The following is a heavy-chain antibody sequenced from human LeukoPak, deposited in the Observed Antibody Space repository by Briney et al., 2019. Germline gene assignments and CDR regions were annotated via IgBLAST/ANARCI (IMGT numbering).Heavy chain of an antibody. CDR1: GYTFTSYG. V-gene: IGHV1-18*01. CDR2: ISAYNGNT. D-gene: IGHD4-11*01. CDR3: AREYDYSNYRTHYYFDY. Sequence: ASVKVSCKASGYTFTSYGISWVRQAPGQGLERMGWISAYNGNTNYAQKLQGRVTMTTDTSTSTAYMELRSLRSDDTAVYYCAREYDYSNYRTHYYFDYWGQGTLVTVSS. J-gene: IGHJ4*02.